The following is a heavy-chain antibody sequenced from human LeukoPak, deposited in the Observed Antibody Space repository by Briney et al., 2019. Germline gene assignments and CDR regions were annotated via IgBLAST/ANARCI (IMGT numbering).Heavy chain of an antibody. V-gene: IGHV3-49*03. J-gene: IGHJ4*02. D-gene: IGHD5-12*01. CDR3: TRVLGYGGCLYFDY. CDR1: GFTFGYYA. Sequence: PGRSLRLSCTTSGFTFGYYAMSWFRQAPGKGLEWVGFIRDKPYGGTTEYAASVKGRFTISRDDSKSIAYLQMNSLKTEDTAVYYCTRVLGYGGCLYFDYWGQGTLVTVSS. CDR2: IRDKPYGGTT.